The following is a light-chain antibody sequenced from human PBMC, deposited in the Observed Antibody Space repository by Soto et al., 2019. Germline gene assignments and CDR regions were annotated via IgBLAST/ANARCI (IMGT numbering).Light chain of an antibody. V-gene: IGKV2-30*01. CDR2: KVS. J-gene: IGKJ1*01. Sequence: DNVMTQSPLSLPVTLGQPASISCRSSQSLVFSDGNTYLNWFHQRPGQSPRRLIYKVSNRDSGVPDRFSGSGSGTDFTLKISRVESEDVGVYYCMQGTNWRTFGQGTKVDIK. CDR3: MQGTNWRT. CDR1: QSLVFSDGNTY.